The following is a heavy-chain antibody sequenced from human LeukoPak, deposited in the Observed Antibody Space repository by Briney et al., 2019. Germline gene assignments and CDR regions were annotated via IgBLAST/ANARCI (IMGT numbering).Heavy chain of an antibody. CDR1: GGTFSSYA. CDR3: AMLRFLEWLPDDAFDI. V-gene: IGHV1-69*05. CDR2: IIPIFGTA. J-gene: IGHJ3*02. D-gene: IGHD3-3*01. Sequence: SVKVSCKASGGTFSSYAISWVRQAPGQGLEWMGGIIPIFGTANYAQKFQGRVTITTDGSTSTAYMELSSPRSEDTAVYYCAMLRFLEWLPDDAFDIWGQGTMVTVSS.